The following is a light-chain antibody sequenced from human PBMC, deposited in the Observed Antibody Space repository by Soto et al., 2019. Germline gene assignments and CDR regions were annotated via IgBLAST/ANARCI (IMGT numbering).Light chain of an antibody. CDR3: QHYNSYSS. CDR2: MVS. Sequence: DIQMTQSPSTLSASVGDRVTITCRASQSVSPWLAWYQQKPGKAPHLLIYMVSTLESGVPSRFSGSGAGTEFSLIISGLQPDDSATYYCQHYNSYSSFGQGTKVEIK. V-gene: IGKV1-5*03. CDR1: QSVSPW. J-gene: IGKJ1*01.